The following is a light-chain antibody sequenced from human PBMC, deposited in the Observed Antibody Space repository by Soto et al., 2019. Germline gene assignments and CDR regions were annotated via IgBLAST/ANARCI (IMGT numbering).Light chain of an antibody. CDR2: DAS. CDR3: QQYDNVPPYT. V-gene: IGKV1-33*01. Sequence: DIQMTQSPSSLSASVGDRVTITCQASQDISHYLNWYQQKPGKAPQLLIYDASNLETGVPSRFSGSGSGADFTFTISSLQPEDIATYYCQQYDNVPPYTFGQGTKLEIK. CDR1: QDISHY. J-gene: IGKJ2*01.